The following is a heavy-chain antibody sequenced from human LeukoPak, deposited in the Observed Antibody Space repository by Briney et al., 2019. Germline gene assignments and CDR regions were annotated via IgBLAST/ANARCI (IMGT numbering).Heavy chain of an antibody. CDR3: ARDGSGNDAFDI. D-gene: IGHD3-10*01. V-gene: IGHV4-4*07. J-gene: IGHJ3*02. CDR1: GGSISSYY. Sequence: SETLSLTCTVSGGSISSYYWSWIRQPAGKGLEWIGRIYTSGSTNYNPSLKGRVTMSVDTSKNQFSLKLGSVTAADTAVYYCARDGSGNDAFDIWGQGTMVTVSS. CDR2: IYTSGST.